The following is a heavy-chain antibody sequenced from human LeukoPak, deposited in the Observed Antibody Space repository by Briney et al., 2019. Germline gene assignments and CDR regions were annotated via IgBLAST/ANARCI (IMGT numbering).Heavy chain of an antibody. CDR1: GFTFSDYY. V-gene: IGHV3-11*04. Sequence: GGSLRLSCAASGFTFSDYYMTWIRQAPGRGPEWVAYIGYSDATKNYADSVKGRFTISRDNARSSVYLQMSSLGVEDTAVYYCARDKPEPGLYLDDWGQGTLVIVSS. J-gene: IGHJ4*02. CDR3: ARDKPEPGLYLDD. CDR2: IGYSDATK.